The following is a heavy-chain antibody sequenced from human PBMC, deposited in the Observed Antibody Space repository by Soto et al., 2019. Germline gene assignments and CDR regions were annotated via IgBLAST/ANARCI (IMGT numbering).Heavy chain of an antibody. CDR1: GFTFSSYA. Sequence: EVQLLESGGGLVQPGGSLRLSCAASGFTFSSYAMSWVRQAPGKGLEWVSAISGSGGSTYYADSVKGRFTISRDNSKNTLYLQMNSLRAEDTAVYYCGADSSGYYPRTDYWGQGTLVTVSS. CDR3: GADSSGYYPRTDY. V-gene: IGHV3-23*01. CDR2: ISGSGGST. J-gene: IGHJ4*02. D-gene: IGHD3-22*01.